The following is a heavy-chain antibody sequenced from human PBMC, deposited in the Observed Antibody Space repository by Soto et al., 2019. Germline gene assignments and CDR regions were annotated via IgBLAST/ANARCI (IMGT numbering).Heavy chain of an antibody. J-gene: IGHJ4*02. CDR2: IKQDGSEK. CDR3: ARDIIEYSGHDPFDY. V-gene: IGHV3-7*01. Sequence: EVQLVESGGGLVQPGGSLRLSCAASGFTFSSYWMSWVRQAPGKGLEWVANIKQDGSEKYYVDSVKGRFTIGRDNAKNSLYLQMNSLRAEGTVVYYCARDIIEYSGHDPFDYWGQGTLVTVSS. CDR1: GFTFSSYW. D-gene: IGHD5-12*01.